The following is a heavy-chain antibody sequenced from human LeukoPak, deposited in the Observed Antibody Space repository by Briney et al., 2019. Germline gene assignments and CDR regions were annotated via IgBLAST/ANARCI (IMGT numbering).Heavy chain of an antibody. D-gene: IGHD6-19*01. V-gene: IGHV3-64D*09. CDR2: ISTNGGST. J-gene: IGHJ4*02. Sequence: PGGSLTLSCSASGFTFSSYAMHWVRQAPGKGLEYVSAISTNGGSTYYVDSVKGRFTISRDNSKDTLYLQMSSLRAEDTAVYYCVRCGSGWYFYEYWGQGTLVTVSS. CDR3: VRCGSGWYFYEY. CDR1: GFTFSSYA.